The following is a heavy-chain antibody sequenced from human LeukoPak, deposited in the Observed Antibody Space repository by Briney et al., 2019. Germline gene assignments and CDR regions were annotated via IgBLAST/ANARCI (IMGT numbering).Heavy chain of an antibody. CDR1: GGSISSGDYY. V-gene: IGHV4-30-4*01. J-gene: IGHJ2*01. Sequence: PSETLSLTCTVSGGSISSGDYYWRWIRQPPGKGLEWMGYIYYGGSTYYNPSLKSRVTISVDTSKNQFSLKLSSVTAADTAVYYCARVLGNYCSGGSCYPDWYFDLWGRGTLVTVSS. CDR3: ARVLGNYCSGGSCYPDWYFDL. D-gene: IGHD2-15*01. CDR2: IYYGGST.